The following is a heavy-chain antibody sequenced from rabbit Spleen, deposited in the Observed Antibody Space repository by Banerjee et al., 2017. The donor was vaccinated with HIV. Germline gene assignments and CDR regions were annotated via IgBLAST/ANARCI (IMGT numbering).Heavy chain of an antibody. D-gene: IGHD6-1*01. CDR1: GFTLFNSYY. V-gene: IGHV1S45*01. Sequence: QEPLVESGGGLVTPGGTLTLTCTASGFTLFNSYYMCWVRQAPGKGLEYIGYINTGSGNTDYATWAKGRFTISKTSSTTVTLQLTSLTVADTATYFCARAYGAFGYGAFDPWGPGTLVTVS. J-gene: IGHJ2*01. CDR3: ARAYGAFGYGAFDP. CDR2: INTGSGNT.